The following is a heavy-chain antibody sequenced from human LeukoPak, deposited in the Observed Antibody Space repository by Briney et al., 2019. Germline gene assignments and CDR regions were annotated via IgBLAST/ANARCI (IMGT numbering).Heavy chain of an antibody. V-gene: IGHV3-21*01. CDR3: TRDLSLAAPQGFDY. CDR2: IISGSDYI. D-gene: IGHD6-6*01. J-gene: IGHJ4*02. CDR1: GFTFRRYS. Sequence: GALSLSFTASGFTFRRYSFNWVRPAPGKGLGWVSTIISGSDYIYYADSVRGRFTISRDNAENSLYLQMNSLRAEDTAVYYCTRDLSLAAPQGFDYWGQGTLVTVSS.